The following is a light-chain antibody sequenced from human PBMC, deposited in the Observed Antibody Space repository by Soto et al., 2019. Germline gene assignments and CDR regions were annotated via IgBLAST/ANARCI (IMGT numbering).Light chain of an antibody. J-gene: IGLJ1*01. CDR1: SSDIGRYNY. CDR3: TSCITANTRCV. Sequence: QSALTQPASVSGSPGQSITISCTGTSSDIGRYNYVSWFQQHPGKVPKLVIFEVNYRPSGVSDRFSGSKSGNTASLTITGLQAEDEADSYCTSCITANTRCVFGSGTKVTVL. V-gene: IGLV2-14*01. CDR2: EVN.